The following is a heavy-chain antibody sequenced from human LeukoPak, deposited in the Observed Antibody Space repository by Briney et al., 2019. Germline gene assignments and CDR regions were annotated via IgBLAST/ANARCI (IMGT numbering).Heavy chain of an antibody. J-gene: IGHJ5*02. Sequence: EASVKVSCKASGGTFSSYGISWVRQAPGQGLERMGGIIPFFGRADYAQKFQGRVTITADKSTSTAYMDLTSLKSEDTAVYYCARDNNDYVWGSYRYGFDPWGQGTLVTVSS. D-gene: IGHD3-16*02. CDR3: ARDNNDYVWGSYRYGFDP. CDR2: IIPFFGRA. CDR1: GGTFSSYG. V-gene: IGHV1-69*06.